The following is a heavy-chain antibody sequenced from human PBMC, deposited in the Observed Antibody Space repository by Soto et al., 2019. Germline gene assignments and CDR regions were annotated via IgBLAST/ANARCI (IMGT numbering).Heavy chain of an antibody. V-gene: IGHV1-2*02. D-gene: IGHD1-26*01. J-gene: IGHJ4*02. CDR3: ARDLPIVGTTTWDY. CDR2: INPNNGGT. CDR1: GYTFTGYY. Sequence: QVQLVQSGAELKKSGASVMVSCKASGYTFTGYYIHWVRQAPGQGLEWMGWINPNNGGTNYVQKFQGRVTMTRDTYISTAYMELRRLTSDDTAVYYCARDLPIVGTTTWDYWGQGTLVTVSS.